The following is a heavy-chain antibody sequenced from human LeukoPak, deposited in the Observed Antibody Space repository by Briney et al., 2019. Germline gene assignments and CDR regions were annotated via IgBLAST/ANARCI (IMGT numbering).Heavy chain of an antibody. D-gene: IGHD3-22*01. CDR1: GGSISSTTYY. Sequence: PSETLSLTCTVSGGSISSTTYYWAWIRQPPGKGLEWIGSIYYSGSTYYNPSLKSRVTISVDTSKNQFSLKLSSVTAADTAVYYCVRYYYDSSGYYRIPHWGQGTLVTVSS. V-gene: IGHV4-39*07. CDR3: VRYYYDSSGYYRIPH. CDR2: IYYSGST. J-gene: IGHJ4*02.